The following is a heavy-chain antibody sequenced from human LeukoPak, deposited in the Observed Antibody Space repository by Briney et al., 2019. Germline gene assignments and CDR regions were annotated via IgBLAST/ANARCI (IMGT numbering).Heavy chain of an antibody. V-gene: IGHV3-23*01. CDR1: GFTFSNYA. D-gene: IGHD1-26*01. J-gene: IGHJ4*02. CDR2: ISGGADTT. CDR3: AKPHGSYFDY. Sequence: PGGSLRLSCAASGFTFSNYAMNWVRQAPGKGLEWVSTISGGADTTYYADSVKGRFTISRDNSKEKLYLQMNSLRAEDTAVYYCAKPHGSYFDYWGQGTLVTVSS.